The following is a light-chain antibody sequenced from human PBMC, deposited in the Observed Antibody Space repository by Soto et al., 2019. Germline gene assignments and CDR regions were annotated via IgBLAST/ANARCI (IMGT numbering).Light chain of an antibody. Sequence: EIVLTQSPGTLSLSPGERATLSCRASQSISSNYLAWYQQRPGQAPRLLMYDAYSRAAGIPDRFSGSGSGTDFTLTISSLETEDFAVFYCHHYNRSPIFTFGPGTTVEIK. CDR2: DAY. CDR3: HHYNRSPIFT. V-gene: IGKV3-20*01. J-gene: IGKJ3*01. CDR1: QSISSNY.